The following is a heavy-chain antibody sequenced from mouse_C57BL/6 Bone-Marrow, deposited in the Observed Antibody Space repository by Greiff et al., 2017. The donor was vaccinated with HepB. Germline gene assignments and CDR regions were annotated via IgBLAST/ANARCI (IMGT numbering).Heavy chain of an antibody. D-gene: IGHD3-2*02. J-gene: IGHJ3*01. V-gene: IGHV1-59*01. CDR1: GYTFTSYW. CDR2: IDPSDSYT. CDR3: ARSGQAACFAY. Sequence: QVQLQQPGAELGRPGTSVKLSCKASGYTFTSYWMHWVKQRPGQGLEWIGVIDPSDSYTNYNQKFKGKATLTVDTSSSTAYMQLSSLTSEDSAVYYCARSGQAACFAYWGPGTLVT.